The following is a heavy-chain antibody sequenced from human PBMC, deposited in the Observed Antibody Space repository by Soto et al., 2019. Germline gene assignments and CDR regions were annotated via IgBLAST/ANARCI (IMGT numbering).Heavy chain of an antibody. Sequence: QVQLVQSGGEVKKPGASVKVSCKASGYTFTSYGISWVRQAPGQGLEWMGRISAYNGNTNYAQKLQGRVTMTTDTPTSTAYMELRSLRSDATAVYYCARVVGDLGHWFDPWGQGTLVTVSS. CDR1: GYTFTSYG. V-gene: IGHV1-18*01. CDR3: ARVVGDLGHWFDP. D-gene: IGHD1-26*01. CDR2: ISAYNGNT. J-gene: IGHJ5*02.